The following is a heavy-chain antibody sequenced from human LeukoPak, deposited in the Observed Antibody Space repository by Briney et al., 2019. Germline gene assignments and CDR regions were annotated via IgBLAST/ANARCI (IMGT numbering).Heavy chain of an antibody. CDR3: ARDTSFAVGATLDF. Sequence: PGGSLRLSCAASGFTFSSYAMHWVRQAPGKGLEWVADVSYDGSNKYYANSVKGRFTISRDKSKNTLHLQMNSLRAEDTAIYYCARDTSFAVGATLDFWGQGTLVTVSS. V-gene: IGHV3-30*04. CDR2: VSYDGSNK. CDR1: GFTFSSYA. J-gene: IGHJ4*02. D-gene: IGHD1-26*01.